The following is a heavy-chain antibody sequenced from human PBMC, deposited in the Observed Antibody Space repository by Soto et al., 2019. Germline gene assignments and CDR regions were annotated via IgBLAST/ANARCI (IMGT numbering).Heavy chain of an antibody. J-gene: IGHJ6*02. Sequence: SLRLSCAASGFTFIGYGMHLCGQSPFTGLEWVAVISYDGSKYYADSVKGRFTISRDNSKNTLYLQINSLRPEDTAVYYCAKDFTPWFGDYFYYYYGMDVWGQGTTVTVSS. D-gene: IGHD4-17*01. CDR1: GFTFIGYG. CDR3: AKDFTPWFGDYFYYYYGMDV. V-gene: IGHV3-30*18. CDR2: ISYDGSK.